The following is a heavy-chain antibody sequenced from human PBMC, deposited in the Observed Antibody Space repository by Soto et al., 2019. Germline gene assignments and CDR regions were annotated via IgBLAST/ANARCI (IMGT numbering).Heavy chain of an antibody. CDR2: IIPIFGTA. CDR3: ARVGLEYGSGSPVDYYGMDV. J-gene: IGHJ6*02. Sequence: QVQLVQSGAEVKKPGSSVKVSCKASGGTFSSYAISWVRQAPGQGLEWMGGIIPIFGTANYAQKFQGRVTITADESTSTAYMELSSLRSEDTAVYYCARVGLEYGSGSPVDYYGMDVWGQGTTVTVSS. V-gene: IGHV1-69*12. D-gene: IGHD3-10*01. CDR1: GGTFSSYA.